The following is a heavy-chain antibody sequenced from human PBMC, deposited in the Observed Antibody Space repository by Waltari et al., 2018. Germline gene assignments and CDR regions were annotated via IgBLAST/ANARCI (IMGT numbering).Heavy chain of an antibody. CDR1: GGSISRYY. J-gene: IGHJ5*02. Sequence: QVQLQESGPGLVKPSETLSLTCTVSGGSISRYYSSWIRQPPGKVLEWIGYIYYSGSTNYNPSLKSRVTISVDTSKNQFSLKLSSVTAADTAVYYCAREGCSSTICSEQNWFDPWGQGTLVTVSS. CDR2: IYYSGST. D-gene: IGHD2-2*01. CDR3: AREGCSSTICSEQNWFDP. V-gene: IGHV4-59*01.